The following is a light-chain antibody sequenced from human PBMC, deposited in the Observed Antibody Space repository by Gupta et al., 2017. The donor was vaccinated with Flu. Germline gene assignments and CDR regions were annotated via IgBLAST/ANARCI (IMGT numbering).Light chain of an antibody. CDR1: YSNIGSKN. Sequence: QSVLTQPPSVSGTPGQTVTISCSGSYSNIGSKNVSWYQKLPGTAPNLLVYGNDKRSSGVPARISGSKAGTSASLVISRLQSGDEAEYFCETWKLGLSQFYVFGTGTRVTVL. CDR3: ETWKLGLSQFYV. V-gene: IGLV1-44*01. J-gene: IGLJ1*01. CDR2: GND.